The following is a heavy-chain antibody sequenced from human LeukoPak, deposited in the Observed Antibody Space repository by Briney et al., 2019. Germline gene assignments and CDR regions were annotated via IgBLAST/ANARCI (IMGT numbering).Heavy chain of an antibody. CDR2: IYSDGNT. CDR3: VREREGSNSEH. V-gene: IGHV3-53*01. Sequence: GGSLRLSCAASGFTFSNNRLSWVRQAPGMGLEWVSTIYSDGNTYYPDYVKGRFTISRDGSKNTLYLQLNSLRTEDTAIYYCVREREGSNSEHWGQGTLVTVSS. CDR1: GFTFSNNR. D-gene: IGHD1-26*01. J-gene: IGHJ1*01.